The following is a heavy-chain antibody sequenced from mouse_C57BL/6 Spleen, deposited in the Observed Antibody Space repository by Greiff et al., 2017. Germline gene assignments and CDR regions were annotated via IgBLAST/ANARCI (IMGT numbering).Heavy chain of an antibody. Sequence: VHLVESGPELVKPGASVKISCKASGYAFSSSWMNWVKQRPGKGLEWIGRISPGDGDTNYNGKFKGKATLTADKSASTAYMQLSSLTSEDSAVYFCARGESNYVDWFAYWGQGTLVTVSA. D-gene: IGHD2-5*01. CDR2: ISPGDGDT. V-gene: IGHV1-82*01. CDR1: GYAFSSSW. CDR3: ARGESNYVDWFAY. J-gene: IGHJ3*01.